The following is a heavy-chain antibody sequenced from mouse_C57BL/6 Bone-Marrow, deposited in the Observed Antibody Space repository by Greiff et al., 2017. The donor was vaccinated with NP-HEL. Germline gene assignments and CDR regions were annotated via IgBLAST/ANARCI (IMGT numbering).Heavy chain of an antibody. D-gene: IGHD1-1*01. Sequence: QVQLKESGAELVKPGASVKISCKASGYAFSSYWMNWVKQRPGKGLEWIGQIYPGDGDTNYNGKFKGKATLTADKSSSTAYMQLSSLTSEDSAVYFCARLTHSLRYFDYWGQGTTLTVSS. CDR2: IYPGDGDT. CDR3: ARLTHSLRYFDY. J-gene: IGHJ2*01. CDR1: GYAFSSYW. V-gene: IGHV1-80*01.